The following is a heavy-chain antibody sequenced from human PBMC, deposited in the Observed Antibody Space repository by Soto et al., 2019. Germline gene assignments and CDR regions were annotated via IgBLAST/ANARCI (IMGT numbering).Heavy chain of an antibody. J-gene: IGHJ4*02. CDR2: ISAYNGNT. CDR3: AREGDILTGSGYFAY. V-gene: IGHV1-18*01. D-gene: IGHD3-9*01. Sequence: GASVKVSCKASGDTFASYGRSWVRQAPGQGLEWMGWISAYNGNTNYAQKLQGRVTMTTDTSTSTAYMELRSLRSDDTAVYYCAREGDILTGSGYFAYWRQGPLVTVSS. CDR1: GDTFASYG.